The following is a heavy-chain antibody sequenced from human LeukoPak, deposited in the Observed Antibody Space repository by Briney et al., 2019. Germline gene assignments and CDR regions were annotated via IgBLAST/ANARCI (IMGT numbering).Heavy chain of an antibody. Sequence: PSETLSLTCAVYGGSFSGYYWSWIRQPPGKGLEWIGYTYYSGSTNYNPSLKSRVTISVDTSKNQFSLKLSSVTAADTAVYYCARDAAGYDFWSGTSNWFDPWGQGTLVTVSS. CDR3: ARDAAGYDFWSGTSNWFDP. J-gene: IGHJ5*02. V-gene: IGHV4-59*01. CDR2: TYYSGST. D-gene: IGHD3-3*01. CDR1: GGSFSGYY.